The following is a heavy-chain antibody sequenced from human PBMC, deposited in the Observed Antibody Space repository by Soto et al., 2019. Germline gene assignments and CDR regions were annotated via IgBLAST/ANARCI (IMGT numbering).Heavy chain of an antibody. CDR2: MNPNSGNT. CDR3: AREGCSGGSGYFASNWFDP. J-gene: IGHJ5*02. CDR1: GYTFTSYD. D-gene: IGHD2-15*01. V-gene: IGHV1-8*01. Sequence: QVQLVQSGAEVKKPGASVKVSCKASGYTFTSYDINWVRQATGQGLEWMGWMNPNSGNTGYAQKFQGRVTMTRNTRISTAYMELSSLRSEDTAVYYCAREGCSGGSGYFASNWFDPWGQGTLVTVSS.